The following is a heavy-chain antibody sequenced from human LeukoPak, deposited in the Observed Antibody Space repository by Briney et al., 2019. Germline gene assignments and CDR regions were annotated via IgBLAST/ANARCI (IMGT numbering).Heavy chain of an antibody. CDR1: GFTFNNHY. Sequence: GGSLRLSCTASGFTFNNHYMTWVRQAPGKGLEWVSGISGTGGSTYYADSVQGRFTISRDNSKNTLYLQMNSLRAGDTAVYYCAKVSAGTLDYWGQGTLVTVSS. CDR2: ISGTGGST. CDR3: AKVSAGTLDY. V-gene: IGHV3-23*01. D-gene: IGHD6-13*01. J-gene: IGHJ4*02.